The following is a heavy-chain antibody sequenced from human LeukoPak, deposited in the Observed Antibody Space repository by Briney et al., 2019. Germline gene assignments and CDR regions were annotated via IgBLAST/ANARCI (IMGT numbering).Heavy chain of an antibody. D-gene: IGHD6-6*01. CDR1: GGSISSSSYY. CDR3: ASRMYSSSSRLNFDY. J-gene: IGHJ4*02. V-gene: IGHV4-39*01. CDR2: IYYCGST. Sequence: PSETLSLTCTVSGGSISSSSYYWGWIRQPPGKGLEWTGSIYYCGSTYYNPSLKSRVTISVDTSKNQFSLKLSSVTAADTAVYYCASRMYSSSSRLNFDYWGQGTLVTVSS.